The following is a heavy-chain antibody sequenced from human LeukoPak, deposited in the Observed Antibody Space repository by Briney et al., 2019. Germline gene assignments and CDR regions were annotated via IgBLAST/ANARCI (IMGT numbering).Heavy chain of an antibody. V-gene: IGHV4-59*01. J-gene: IGHJ3*02. CDR3: AREPHYYDSSGPRDAFDI. CDR2: IYYSGST. Sequence: LRLSCAASGFTFSNAWMSWVRQAPGKGLEWIGYIYYSGSTNYNPSLKSRVTISVDTSKNQFSLKLSSVTAADTAVYYCAREPHYYDSSGPRDAFDIWGQGTMVTVSS. CDR1: GFTFSNAW. D-gene: IGHD3-22*01.